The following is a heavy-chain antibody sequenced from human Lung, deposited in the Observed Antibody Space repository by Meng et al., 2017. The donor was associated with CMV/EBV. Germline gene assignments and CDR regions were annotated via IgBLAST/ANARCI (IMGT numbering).Heavy chain of an antibody. J-gene: IGHJ5*02. CDR1: GFTFSAYY. Sequence: ASGFTFSAYYIHWVRQAPGQGLEWMGIINPSGDHTWYSQKFQGRVTMTRDTSTSTVYMELSSLRFEDTAVYYCARDNSYINSWWFDPWGQRTLVTVSS. CDR3: ARDNSYINSWWFDP. V-gene: IGHV1-46*01. D-gene: IGHD4-23*01. CDR2: INPSGDHT.